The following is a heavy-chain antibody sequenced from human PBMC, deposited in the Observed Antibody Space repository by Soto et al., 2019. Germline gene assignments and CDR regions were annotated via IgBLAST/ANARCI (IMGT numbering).Heavy chain of an antibody. J-gene: IGHJ6*02. CDR3: AHRHRQLHCXSTSCYPYYHYYYGMDV. CDR1: GFSLSTSGVG. D-gene: IGHD2-2*01. Sequence: SGPTLVNPTQTLTLTCTFSGFSLSTSGVGVGWIRQPPGKALEWLALIYWDDDKRYSPSLKSRLTITKDTSKNQVVLTMTNMDPVDTATYYCAHRHRQLHCXSTSCYPYYHYYYGMDVWGQGTTVTVSS. V-gene: IGHV2-5*02. CDR2: IYWDDDK.